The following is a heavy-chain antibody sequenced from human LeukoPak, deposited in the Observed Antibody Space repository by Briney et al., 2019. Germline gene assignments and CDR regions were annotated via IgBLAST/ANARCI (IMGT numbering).Heavy chain of an antibody. J-gene: IGHJ1*01. CDR1: GFTFSSYG. Sequence: GGSLRLSCAASGFTFSSYGMHWVRQAPGKGLGWVAVISYDGSNKYYADSVKGRFTISRDNSKNTLYLQMNSLRAEDTAVYYCAKDMVVVVPAAIESGEIQHWGQGTLVTVSS. CDR3: AKDMVVVVPAAIESGEIQH. D-gene: IGHD2-2*01. CDR2: ISYDGSNK. V-gene: IGHV3-30*18.